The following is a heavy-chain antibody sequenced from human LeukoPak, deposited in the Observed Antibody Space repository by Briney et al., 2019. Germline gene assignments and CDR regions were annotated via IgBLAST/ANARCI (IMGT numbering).Heavy chain of an antibody. Sequence: PSETLSLTCTVSGASISSGGYYWSWIRQHPGKGPEWIGYISYSGSTYYNPSLKSRVSISVDTSKNQFSLKLSSVTAADTAFYYCATHGRAYYFDYWGQGTLVTVSS. D-gene: IGHD1-26*01. CDR1: GASISSGGYY. CDR2: ISYSGST. J-gene: IGHJ4*02. CDR3: ATHGRAYYFDY. V-gene: IGHV4-31*03.